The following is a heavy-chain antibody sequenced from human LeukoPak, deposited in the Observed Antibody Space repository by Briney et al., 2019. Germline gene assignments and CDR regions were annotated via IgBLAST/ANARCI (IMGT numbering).Heavy chain of an antibody. CDR3: AKDGAAAGTRHAFDI. CDR1: GFTFSSYW. V-gene: IGHV3-7*03. J-gene: IGHJ3*02. CDR2: IKQDGSEK. Sequence: GGSLRLSCAASGFTFSSYWMSWVRQAPGKGLEWVANIKQDGSEKYYVDSVKGRFTISRDNAKNSLYLQMNSLRAEDTALYYCAKDGAAAGTRHAFDIWGQGTMVTVSS. D-gene: IGHD6-13*01.